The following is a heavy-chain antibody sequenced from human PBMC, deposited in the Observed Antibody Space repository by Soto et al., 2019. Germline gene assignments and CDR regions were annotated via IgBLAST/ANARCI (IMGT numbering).Heavy chain of an antibody. V-gene: IGHV4-4*07. J-gene: IGHJ5*02. CDR1: GDSIVSYF. CDR3: ARDGEYGSGWHSFDP. D-gene: IGHD6-25*01. Sequence: SETLSLTCTVSGDSIVSYFWSCVRHPSGKGLEWIGRMYITGTTSYNPSFKRRVTMSIDTSKNQFSLKMTSVTAADTAVYYCARDGEYGSGWHSFDPWGQGTRVTVSS. CDR2: MYITGTT.